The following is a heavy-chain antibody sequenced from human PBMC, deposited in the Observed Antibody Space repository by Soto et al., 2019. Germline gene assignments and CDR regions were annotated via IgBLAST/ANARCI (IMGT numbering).Heavy chain of an antibody. J-gene: IGHJ5*02. D-gene: IGHD2-8*01. CDR1: GSSSSSYY. CDR3: ARSFCRDAVRCNWFDP. V-gene: IGHV4-59*01. CDR2: MNDFGRT. Sequence: QVQLQESGPGLVKSSETLSLTCTVSGSSSSSYYWSWLRQPPGKGLEWIGYMNDFGRTIYNPSLKSRGTISFDTSKSQLSLKLTSVIAADTAVYYCARSFCRDAVRCNWFDPWGQGTLVTVSS.